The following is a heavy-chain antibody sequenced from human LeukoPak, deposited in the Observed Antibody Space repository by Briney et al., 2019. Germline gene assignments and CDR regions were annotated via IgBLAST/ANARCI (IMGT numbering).Heavy chain of an antibody. CDR1: GGFISRSSYY. CDR2: IYYSGTT. Sequence: SETLSLTCTVSGGFISRSSYYWGWIRQPPGKGLEWIATIYYSGTTYYNPSLKSRVTTSVDTSKNQFSLKLSSVTAADTAVYYCAGLVGRYSSGLYYYYFDYWGQGTLDTVSS. V-gene: IGHV4-39*07. J-gene: IGHJ4*02. D-gene: IGHD3-22*01. CDR3: AGLVGRYSSGLYYYYFDY.